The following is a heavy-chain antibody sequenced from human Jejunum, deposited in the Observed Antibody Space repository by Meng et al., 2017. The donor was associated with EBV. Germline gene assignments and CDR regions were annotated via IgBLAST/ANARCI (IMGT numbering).Heavy chain of an antibody. D-gene: IGHD1-1*01. Sequence: QGRLHEPGPGLGKPSETLSLTCTVSGGSVSSGTYYWTWIRQPPGKGLEWIGYIYNSGSTNYNPSLKSRVTISLDTSKNQFSLKLSSVTAADTAMYYCARNWNFWGQGTLVTVSS. CDR2: IYNSGST. CDR3: ARNWNF. CDR1: GGSVSSGTYY. V-gene: IGHV4-61*01. J-gene: IGHJ4*02.